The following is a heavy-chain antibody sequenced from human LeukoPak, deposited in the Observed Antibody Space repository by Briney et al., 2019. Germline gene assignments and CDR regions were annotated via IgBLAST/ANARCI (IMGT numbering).Heavy chain of an antibody. Sequence: ASVKVSCKASGYTFTSYAMNWVRQAPGQGLEWMGWINTNTGNPTYAQGFTGRFVFSLDTSVSTAYLQISSLKAEDTAVYYCARDFRGIAAAGTDWFDPWGQGTLVTVSS. CDR2: INTNTGNP. CDR3: ARDFRGIAAAGTDWFDP. CDR1: GYTFTSYA. V-gene: IGHV7-4-1*02. D-gene: IGHD6-13*01. J-gene: IGHJ5*02.